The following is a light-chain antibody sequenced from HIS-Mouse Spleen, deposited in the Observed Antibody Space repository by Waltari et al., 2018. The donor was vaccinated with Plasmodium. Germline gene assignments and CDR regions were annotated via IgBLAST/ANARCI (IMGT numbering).Light chain of an antibody. J-gene: IGLJ3*02. CDR2: EDS. CDR3: YSTDSSGNHRV. CDR1: ALPKKY. Sequence: SYELTQPPSVSVSPGPTAKKTRSGVALPKKYAYWYQQKSGQAPVLVIYEDSKRPSGTPGRFSGSSLGTMATLTISGAQVEDEADYYCYSTDSSGNHRVFGGGTKLTVL. V-gene: IGLV3-10*01.